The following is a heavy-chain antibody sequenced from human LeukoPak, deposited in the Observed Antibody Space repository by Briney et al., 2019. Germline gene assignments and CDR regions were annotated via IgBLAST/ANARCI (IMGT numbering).Heavy chain of an antibody. CDR2: IYYSGST. V-gene: IGHV4-61*01. J-gene: IGHJ4*02. CDR3: ARHLSDSSGQFDY. D-gene: IGHD3-22*01. CDR1: GGSISSGSYY. Sequence: SETLSLTCTVSGGSISSGSYYWSWIRQPPGKGLEWIGYIYYSGSTNYNPSLKSRVTISVDTSKNQFSLKLSSVTAADTAVYYCARHLSDSSGQFDYWGQGTLVTVSS.